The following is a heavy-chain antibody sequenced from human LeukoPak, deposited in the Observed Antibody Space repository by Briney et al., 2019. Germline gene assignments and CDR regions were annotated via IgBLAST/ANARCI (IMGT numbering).Heavy chain of an antibody. D-gene: IGHD1-26*01. CDR2: ISAYNGNT. CDR1: GYTFTSYG. V-gene: IGHV1-18*01. Sequence: ASVKVSCKASGYTFTSYGISWVRQAPGQGLEWMGWISAYNGNTNYAQKLQGRVTMTTDTSTSTAYMELRSLRSDDTAVYYCARGLREVRGQKPAEYFQHWGQGTLVTVSS. J-gene: IGHJ1*01. CDR3: ARGLREVRGQKPAEYFQH.